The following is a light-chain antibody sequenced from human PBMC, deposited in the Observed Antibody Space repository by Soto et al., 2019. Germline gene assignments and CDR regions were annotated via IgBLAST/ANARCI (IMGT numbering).Light chain of an antibody. CDR1: SSDIGAYNY. J-gene: IGLJ1*01. Sequence: QSALTQPASVSGSPGQSITISCTGTSSDIGAYNYVSWYQQHPGMAPKLLIYDVNYRPSGVSNRLSGSKSGNTASLTISGLQAEDEADYYCSSYAISSAYVFGTGTKLTVL. CDR3: SSYAISSAYV. V-gene: IGLV2-14*01. CDR2: DVN.